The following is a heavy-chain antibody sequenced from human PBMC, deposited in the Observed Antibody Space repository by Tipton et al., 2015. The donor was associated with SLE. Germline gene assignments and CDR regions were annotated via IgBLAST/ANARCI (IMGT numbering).Heavy chain of an antibody. CDR3: ARDFKPRLWGVID. J-gene: IGHJ4*02. CDR2: ISGSGGST. Sequence: GSLRLSCAASGFTFSSYAMSWVRQAPGKGLEWVSAISGSGGSTYYADSVKGRFTISRDNAKNSLYLQMNSLRAEDTAVYYCARDFKPRLWGVIDWGQGTLVTVSS. V-gene: IGHV3-23*01. CDR1: GFTFSSYA. D-gene: IGHD3-10*01.